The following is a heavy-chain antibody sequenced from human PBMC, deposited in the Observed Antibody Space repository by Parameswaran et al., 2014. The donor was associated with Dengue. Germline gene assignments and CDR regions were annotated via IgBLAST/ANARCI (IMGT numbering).Heavy chain of an antibody. CDR2: ISSSSSYI. V-gene: IGHV3-21*01. D-gene: IGHD5-12*01. J-gene: IGHJ4*02. Sequence: VRQMPGKGLEWVSSISSSSSYIYYADSVKGRFTISRDNAKNSLYLQMNSLRAEDTAVYYCARSRYSGYDGDYWGQGTLVTVSS. CDR3: ARSRYSGYDGDY.